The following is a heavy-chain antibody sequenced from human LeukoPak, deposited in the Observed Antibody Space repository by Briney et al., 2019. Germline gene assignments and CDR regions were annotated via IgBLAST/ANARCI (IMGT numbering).Heavy chain of an antibody. CDR2: INHSGST. CDR3: ARLGLDYYDSSGYPGHYYYYMDV. J-gene: IGHJ6*03. D-gene: IGHD3-22*01. Sequence: SETLSLTCAVHGGSFSGYYWSWIRQPPGKGLEWIGEINHSGSTNYNPSLKSRVTISVDTSKNQFSLKLSSVTAADTAVYYCARLGLDYYDSSGYPGHYYYYMDVWGKGTTVTVSS. V-gene: IGHV4-34*01. CDR1: GGSFSGYY.